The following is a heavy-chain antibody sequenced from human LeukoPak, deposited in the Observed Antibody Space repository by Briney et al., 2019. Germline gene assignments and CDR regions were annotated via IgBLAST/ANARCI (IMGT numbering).Heavy chain of an antibody. D-gene: IGHD3-9*01. Sequence: GGTLRLSCAASGFTFSSYGMSWVRQAPGKGLEWVSAISGSSGSTYYADSVKGRFTISRDNAKNSLYLQMNSLRAEDTAVYYCARPASLGYFDWLPLYWGQGTLVTVSS. CDR3: ARPASLGYFDWLPLY. CDR1: GFTFSSYG. J-gene: IGHJ4*02. V-gene: IGHV3-23*01. CDR2: ISGSSGST.